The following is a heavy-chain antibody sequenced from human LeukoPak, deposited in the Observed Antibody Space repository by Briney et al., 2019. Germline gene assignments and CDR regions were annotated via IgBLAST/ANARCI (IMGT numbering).Heavy chain of an antibody. V-gene: IGHV4-34*01. CDR2: INHSGST. J-gene: IGHJ2*01. CDR1: GGSFSGYY. Sequence: PSEILSLTCAVYGGSFSGYYWSWIRQPPGKGLEWIGEINHSGSTNYNPSLKSRVTISVDTSKNQFSLKLSSVTAADTAVYYCARRPAYYDFWSGYPDHWYFDLWGRGTLVTVSS. D-gene: IGHD3-3*01. CDR3: ARRPAYYDFWSGYPDHWYFDL.